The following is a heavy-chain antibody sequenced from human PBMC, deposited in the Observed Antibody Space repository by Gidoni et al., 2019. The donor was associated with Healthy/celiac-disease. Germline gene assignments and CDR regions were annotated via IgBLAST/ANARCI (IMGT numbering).Heavy chain of an antibody. CDR2: ISWNSCSI. D-gene: IGHD3-10*01. V-gene: IGHV3-9*01. Sequence: EVQLVASGGGLVQPGRSLLLSCAASGFTFDDYAMQWFRQGSGKGLEWVSGISWNSCSIGDADSVKGRFTISRDNAKNSLYLQMNSLRAEDTALYYCAKELNMVRGVAFDYWGQGTLVTVSS. J-gene: IGHJ4*02. CDR3: AKELNMVRGVAFDY. CDR1: GFTFDDYA.